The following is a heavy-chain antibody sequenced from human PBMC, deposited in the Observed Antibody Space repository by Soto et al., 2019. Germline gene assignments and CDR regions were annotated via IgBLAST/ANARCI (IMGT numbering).Heavy chain of an antibody. CDR1: GYRFTSYW. Sequence: PVDSLKVSCEFCGYRFTSYWIFCGGQMPGKGLYWMGIIYPGDSDTRYSPSFQGQVTISADKSISTAYLQWSSLKAPENAMYYCARLSNYYDRSGPRPTDDFDIWGQGTMV. CDR2: IYPGDSDT. V-gene: IGHV5-51*01. D-gene: IGHD3-22*01. CDR3: ARLSNYYDRSGPRPTDDFDI. J-gene: IGHJ3*02.